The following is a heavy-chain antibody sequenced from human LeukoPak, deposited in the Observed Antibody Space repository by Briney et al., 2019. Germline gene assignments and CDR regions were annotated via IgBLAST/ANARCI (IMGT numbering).Heavy chain of an antibody. J-gene: IGHJ4*02. D-gene: IGHD2-21*02. V-gene: IGHV3-74*01. Sequence: GGSLRLSCAASGSTFSIYWVHWVRHAPGKGLVWVSRINSDGSSTSYADSVKGRFTISRDNAKNTLYLQMNSLRAEDTAVYYCAREFLYCGGDCYYDYWGQGTLVTVSS. CDR1: GSTFSIYW. CDR2: INSDGSST. CDR3: AREFLYCGGDCYYDY.